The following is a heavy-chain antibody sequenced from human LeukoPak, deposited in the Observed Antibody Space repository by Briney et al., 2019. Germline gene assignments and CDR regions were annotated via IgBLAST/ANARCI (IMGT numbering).Heavy chain of an antibody. D-gene: IGHD3-10*01. J-gene: IGHJ4*02. V-gene: IGHV3-30*03. Sequence: GGSLRLSCAASGFTSSSYGLHWVRQAPGKGLEWVAVISYDATRQYYGDSVKGRFTISRDNSKNTLYLQMNSLRTEDTAVYYCARDLGSGTRGFDYWGQGTLVTVSS. CDR3: ARDLGSGTRGFDY. CDR1: GFTSSSYG. CDR2: ISYDATRQ.